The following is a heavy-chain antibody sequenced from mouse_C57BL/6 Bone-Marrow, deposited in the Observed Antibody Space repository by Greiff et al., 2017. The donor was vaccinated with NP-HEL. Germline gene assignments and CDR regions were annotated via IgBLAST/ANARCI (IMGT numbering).Heavy chain of an antibody. CDR3: TRKGYYSDY. V-gene: IGHV1-7*01. Sequence: QVQLQQSGAELAKPGASVKLSCKASGYTFTSYWMHWVKQRPGQGLEWIGYINPSSGYTKFNQKFKDKATLTADKSSRTASMPLSSLTYEDSAVYYCTRKGYYSDYWGQGTTLTVAS. CDR1: GYTFTSYW. J-gene: IGHJ2*01. CDR2: INPSSGYT.